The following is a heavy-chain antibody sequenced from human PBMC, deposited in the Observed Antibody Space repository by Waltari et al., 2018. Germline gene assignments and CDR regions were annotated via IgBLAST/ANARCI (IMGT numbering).Heavy chain of an antibody. Sequence: EEQLLESGGGLVQPGDSLRLSCAGSGFRFSNYWLNWVRQAPGKGLVWVVRISDEETSRSYAEYVKGRFTIARDNAKNTVYLQMKRLRVDDTAVYYCARLAPRTYRSPVPGRHYYYGMDVWGQGTTVTVSS. CDR1: GFRFSNYW. CDR3: ARLAPRTYRSPVPGRHYYYGMDV. V-gene: IGHV3-74*01. CDR2: ISDEETSR. D-gene: IGHD3-10*01. J-gene: IGHJ6*02.